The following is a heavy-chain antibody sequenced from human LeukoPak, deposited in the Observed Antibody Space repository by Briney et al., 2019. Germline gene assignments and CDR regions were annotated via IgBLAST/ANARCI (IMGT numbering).Heavy chain of an antibody. CDR1: GASISTYY. Sequence: SETLSLTCTVSGASISTYYWSWIRLPAGKGLEWIGRIYTSGITIYNPSLNSRVTISVGKSTNQFSLELSSVTAADTAVYYCARDYTPGWGTYFDYWGQGILVTVSS. CDR2: IYTSGIT. J-gene: IGHJ4*02. V-gene: IGHV4-4*07. CDR3: ARDYTPGWGTYFDY. D-gene: IGHD3-16*01.